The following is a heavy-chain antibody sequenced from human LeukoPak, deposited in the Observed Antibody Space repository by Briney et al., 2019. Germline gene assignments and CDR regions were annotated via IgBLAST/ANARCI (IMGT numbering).Heavy chain of an antibody. D-gene: IGHD3-16*01. CDR1: RFTFSSYA. CDR2: ISGSGGST. V-gene: IGHV3-23*01. CDR3: AKGYYDYVWGSYYFDY. J-gene: IGHJ4*02. Sequence: GGSLRLSCAASRFTFSSYAMSWVRQAPGKGLEWVSAISGSGGSTYYADSVKGRFTISRDNSRDTLYLQMNSPRAEDTAVYYCAKGYYDYVWGSYYFDYWGQGTLVTVSS.